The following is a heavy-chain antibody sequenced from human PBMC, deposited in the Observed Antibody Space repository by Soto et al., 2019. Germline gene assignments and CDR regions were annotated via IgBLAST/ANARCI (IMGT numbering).Heavy chain of an antibody. V-gene: IGHV4-59*01. J-gene: IGHJ6*03. CDR3: ARVGGYCSSTSCDVRGYYYYMDV. CDR1: GGSISSYY. CDR2: IYYSGST. Sequence: SETLSLTCTVSGGSISSYYWSWIRQPPGKGLEWIGYIYYSGSTNYNPSLKSRVTISVDTSKNQFSLKLSSVTAADTAVYYCARVGGYCSSTSCDVRGYYYYMDVWGKGTTVTVSS. D-gene: IGHD2-2*01.